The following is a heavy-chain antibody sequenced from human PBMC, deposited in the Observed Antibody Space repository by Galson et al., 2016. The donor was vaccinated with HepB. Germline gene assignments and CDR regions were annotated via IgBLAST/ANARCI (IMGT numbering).Heavy chain of an antibody. CDR2: IDHGGNT. J-gene: IGHJ5*02. CDR3: ARGFGEVLGNWFDH. Sequence: ETLSLTCAVNGGSFGGYSWTWIRQPPGKGLDWLGEIDHGGNTKYSPSLKSRVTISVDRSKNQFSPKSSAVTAADTAVYYCARGFGEVLGNWFDHWGQGILVTVSS. D-gene: IGHD3-10*01. V-gene: IGHV4-34*01. CDR1: GGSFGGYS.